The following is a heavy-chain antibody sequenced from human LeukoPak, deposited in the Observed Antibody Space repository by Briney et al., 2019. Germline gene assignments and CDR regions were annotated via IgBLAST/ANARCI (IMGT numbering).Heavy chain of an antibody. Sequence: GGSLRLSCAASGFTFSSYSMNWVRQAPGKGLEWVSSISSSSSYIYYADSVKGRFTISRDNAKNSLYLQMNSLRAEDTAVYYCAKEPAASGVKYFDYWGQGTLVTVSS. D-gene: IGHD6-13*01. CDR2: ISSSSSYI. CDR1: GFTFSSYS. J-gene: IGHJ4*02. CDR3: AKEPAASGVKYFDY. V-gene: IGHV3-21*04.